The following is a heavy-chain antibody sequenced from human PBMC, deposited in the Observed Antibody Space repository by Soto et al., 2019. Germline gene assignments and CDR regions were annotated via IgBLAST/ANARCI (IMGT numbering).Heavy chain of an antibody. J-gene: IGHJ2*01. V-gene: IGHV1-69*01. CDR2: IIPIFGTA. CDR1: GGTVSSYA. CDR3: ARRVAVAGEDWYFDL. Sequence: QVQLVQSGAEVKKPGSSVKVSCKASGGTVSSYAISWVRQAPGQGLEWMGGIIPIFGTANYAQKFQGRVTITADESTSTAYMELSSLRSEDTAVYYCARRVAVAGEDWYFDLWGRGTLVTVSS. D-gene: IGHD6-19*01.